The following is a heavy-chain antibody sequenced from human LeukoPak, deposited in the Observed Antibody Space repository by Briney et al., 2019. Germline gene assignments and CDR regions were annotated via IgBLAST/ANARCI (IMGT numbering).Heavy chain of an antibody. CDR2: IYYSGST. Sequence: PSETLSLTCTVSGGSISSYYWSWIRQPPGKGLERIGYIYYSGSTNYNPSLKSRVTISVDTSKNQFSLKLSSVTAADTAVYYCARTYVHWRWYFDYWGQGTLVTVSS. CDR3: ARTYVHWRWYFDY. V-gene: IGHV4-59*01. J-gene: IGHJ4*02. D-gene: IGHD5-24*01. CDR1: GGSISSYY.